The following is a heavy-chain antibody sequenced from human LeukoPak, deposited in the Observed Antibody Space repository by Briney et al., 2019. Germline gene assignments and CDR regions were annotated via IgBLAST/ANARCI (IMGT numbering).Heavy chain of an antibody. CDR3: AKVGYAGYQLPEAPHFDY. CDR1: GFTSSTAW. V-gene: IGHV3-7*01. D-gene: IGHD2-2*01. J-gene: IGHJ4*02. CDR2: MRQDGSDK. Sequence: PGGSLRLSCAISGFTSSTAWLTWVRQAPGKGPEWVADMRQDGSDKYYLDSVRGRFIISGDNAKNTLYLQMNSLRAEDTAVYYCAKVGYAGYQLPEAPHFDYWGQGTLVTVSS.